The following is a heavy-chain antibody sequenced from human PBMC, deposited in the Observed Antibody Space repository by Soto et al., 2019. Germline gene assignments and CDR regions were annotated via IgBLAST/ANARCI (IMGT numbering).Heavy chain of an antibody. CDR2: INHSGST. V-gene: IGHV4-34*01. CDR1: GGSFSGYY. CDR3: ARGWYYYYGMDV. J-gene: IGHJ6*02. Sequence: SETLSLTCAVYGGSFSGYYWSWIRQPPGKGLEWTGEINHSGSTNYNPSLESRVTISVDTSKNQFSLKLSSVTAADTAVYYCARGWYYYYGMDVWGQGTTVTVSS.